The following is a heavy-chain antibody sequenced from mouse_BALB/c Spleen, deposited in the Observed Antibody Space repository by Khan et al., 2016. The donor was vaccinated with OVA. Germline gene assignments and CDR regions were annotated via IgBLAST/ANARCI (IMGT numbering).Heavy chain of an antibody. CDR2: IDPENGNT. V-gene: IGHV14-1*02. D-gene: IGHD2-1*01. J-gene: IGHJ3*01. CDR1: GFNIKDYY. Sequence: VQLKQSGAELVRPGALVKLSCKASGFNIKDYYMYWVKQRPEQGLEWVGWIDPENGNTIYDPKFQGKASITSDTSSNTVYLQLSSLTSEDTAVYYCARRGYGNYWFAYWGQGTLVTVSA. CDR3: ARRGYGNYWFAY.